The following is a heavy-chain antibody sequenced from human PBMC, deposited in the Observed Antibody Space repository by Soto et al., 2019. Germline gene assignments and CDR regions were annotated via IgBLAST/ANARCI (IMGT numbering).Heavy chain of an antibody. D-gene: IGHD6-19*01. Sequence: GGSLRLSCAASGFTFSSYAMSWVRQAPGKGLEWVSAISGSGGSTYYADSVKGRFTISRDNSKNTLYLQMNSLRAGDTAVYYCGKEGYSSGWYYLDYWGQGTLVTVSS. CDR3: GKEGYSSGWYYLDY. J-gene: IGHJ4*02. CDR1: GFTFSSYA. CDR2: ISGSGGST. V-gene: IGHV3-23*01.